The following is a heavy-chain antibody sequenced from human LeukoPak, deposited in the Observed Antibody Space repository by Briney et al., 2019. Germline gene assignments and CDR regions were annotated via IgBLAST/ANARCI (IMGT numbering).Heavy chain of an antibody. D-gene: IGHD6-13*01. V-gene: IGHV3-33*06. CDR2: IWYDGSNK. Sequence: TGGSLRLSCAASGFTFSSYGMHWVRQAPGKGLEWVAVIWYDGSNKYYADSVKGRFTISRDNSKNTLYLQMNSLRAEDTAVYYCAKDDSWFRYYYGMDVWGQGTTVTVSS. CDR3: AKDDSWFRYYYGMDV. J-gene: IGHJ6*02. CDR1: GFTFSSYG.